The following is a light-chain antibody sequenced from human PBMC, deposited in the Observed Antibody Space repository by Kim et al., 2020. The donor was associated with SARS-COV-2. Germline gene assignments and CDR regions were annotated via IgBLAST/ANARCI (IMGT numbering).Light chain of an antibody. Sequence: DIQMTQSPSTLSASVGDRVTITCRDSQSISTWLAWYQQKPGKAPKLLLYLASTLESGVTSRFSGSGSGTEFTLTIDSLQPDDFATYYCQNYIRFPYTFGQGTKLEI. CDR1: QSISTW. V-gene: IGKV1-5*03. CDR2: LAS. CDR3: QNYIRFPYT. J-gene: IGKJ2*01.